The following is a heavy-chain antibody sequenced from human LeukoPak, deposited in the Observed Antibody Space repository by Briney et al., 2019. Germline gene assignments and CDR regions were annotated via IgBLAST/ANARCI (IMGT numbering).Heavy chain of an antibody. D-gene: IGHD3-10*01. CDR1: GFTFSDYY. V-gene: IGHV3-11*01. CDR2: ISSSGSTI. J-gene: IGHJ4*02. CDR3: AKAAYYGSGSHNDY. Sequence: GGSLRLSCAASGFTFSDYYMSWIRQAPGKGLEWVSYISSSGSTIYYADSVKGRFTISRDNAKNSLYLQMNSLRAEDTAVYYCAKAAYYGSGSHNDYWGQGTLVTVSS.